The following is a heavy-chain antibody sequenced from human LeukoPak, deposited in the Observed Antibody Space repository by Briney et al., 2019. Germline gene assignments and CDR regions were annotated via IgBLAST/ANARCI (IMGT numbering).Heavy chain of an antibody. CDR3: ARVLRYCSGGNCYSGGLGYMDV. Sequence: AGSLRLSCAASGFTFSDYNMRWIRQAPGKGLEWVSSISRSGSTKYYADSVKGRFTISRDNAKNSLFLQMNSLRAEDTAVYYCARVLRYCSGGNCYSGGLGYMDVWGKGTTVTISS. J-gene: IGHJ6*03. CDR1: GFTFSDYN. CDR2: ISRSGSTK. D-gene: IGHD2-15*01. V-gene: IGHV3-11*01.